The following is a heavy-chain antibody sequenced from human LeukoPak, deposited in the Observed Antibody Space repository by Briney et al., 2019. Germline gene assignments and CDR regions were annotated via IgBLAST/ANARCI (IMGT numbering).Heavy chain of an antibody. V-gene: IGHV4-61*01. CDR3: ARADTYFYDSSGCPNGFDP. CDR1: GGSVNSGYYY. J-gene: IGHJ5*02. CDR2: IYYSGDT. Sequence: SETLSLTCSVSGGSVNSGYYYWSWIRQPPGKGLEWIVYIYYSGDTNYNPSLKSRVTISIDTSKKQFSLKLRSVTAADTAVYYCARADTYFYDSSGCPNGFDPWGQGMLVTVSS. D-gene: IGHD3-22*01.